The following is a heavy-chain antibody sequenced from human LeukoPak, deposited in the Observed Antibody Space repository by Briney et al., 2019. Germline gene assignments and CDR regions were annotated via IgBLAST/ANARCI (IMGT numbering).Heavy chain of an antibody. J-gene: IGHJ4*02. D-gene: IGHD3-10*01. CDR2: ISSDGSLT. CDR3: ARGSGLELGESQGGY. V-gene: IGHV3-74*01. CDR1: EFSFSTYW. Sequence: GGSLRLSCAASEFSFSTYWMHWVRQAPGKGQMWVSRISSDGSLTKYADSVKGRFTISRDNAKNTVYLQMNSLRAEDTAVYYCARGSGLELGESQGGYWGQGTLVTVSS.